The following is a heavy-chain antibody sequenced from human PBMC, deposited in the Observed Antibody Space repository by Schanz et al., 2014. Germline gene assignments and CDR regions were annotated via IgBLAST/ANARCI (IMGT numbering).Heavy chain of an antibody. CDR1: GITFSSHS. CDR3: VRDSFFAFDY. J-gene: IGHJ4*02. V-gene: IGHV3-48*01. D-gene: IGHD3-3*01. Sequence: EVHLLESGGGLVPPGGSLRLSCAASGITFSSHSFNWVRQAPGKGLEWISYITYNGGTIYYADSVKGRFTISRDNAKNSVFLQMNSLRAEDTAVYYCVRDSFFAFDYWGQGTLVTVSS. CDR2: ITYNGGTI.